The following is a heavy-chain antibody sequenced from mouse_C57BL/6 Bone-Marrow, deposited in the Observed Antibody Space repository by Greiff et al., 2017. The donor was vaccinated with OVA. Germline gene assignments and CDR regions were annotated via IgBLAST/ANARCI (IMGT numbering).Heavy chain of an antibody. V-gene: IGHV1-81*01. Sequence: VKLQESGAELARPGASVKLSCKASGYTFTSYGISWVKQRTGQGLEWIGEIYPRSGNTYYNEKFKGKATLTADKSSSTAYMELRSLTSEDSAVYFCARRSLRWFAYWGQGTLVTVSA. CDR1: GYTFTSYG. CDR3: ARRSLRWFAY. CDR2: IYPRSGNT. J-gene: IGHJ3*01. D-gene: IGHD1-1*02.